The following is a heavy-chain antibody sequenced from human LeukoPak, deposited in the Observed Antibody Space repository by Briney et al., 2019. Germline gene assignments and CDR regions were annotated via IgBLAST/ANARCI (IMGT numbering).Heavy chain of an antibody. CDR1: GYTFTGYY. CDR3: ARDRVRSSSWYYFDY. J-gene: IGHJ4*02. D-gene: IGHD6-13*01. Sequence: ASVKVSCKASGYTFTGYYMHWVRQAPGQGLEWMGWINPNSGGTNYAQKFQGRVTMTRDTSISTAYMELSRLRSDDTAVYYCARDRVRSSSWYYFDYWGQGTLVTVSS. CDR2: INPNSGGT. V-gene: IGHV1-2*02.